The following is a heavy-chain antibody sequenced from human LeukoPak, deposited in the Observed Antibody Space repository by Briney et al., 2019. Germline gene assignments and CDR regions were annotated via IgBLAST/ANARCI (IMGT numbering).Heavy chain of an antibody. CDR1: GYTFTSYV. J-gene: IGHJ4*02. D-gene: IGHD6-13*01. V-gene: IGHV1-18*04. CDR3: ARGTTSSSFDY. Sequence: GAAVNVSCKASGYTFTSYVISGVRQAPGQGLEWMGWISAYNGNTNYAQKLQGRVTMTTDTSTSTAYMELRSLRSDDTAVYYCARGTTSSSFDYWGQGTLVTVSS. CDR2: ISAYNGNT.